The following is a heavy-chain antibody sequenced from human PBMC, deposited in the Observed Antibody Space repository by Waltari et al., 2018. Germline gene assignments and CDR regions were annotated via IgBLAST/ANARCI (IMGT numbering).Heavy chain of an antibody. D-gene: IGHD2-15*01. Sequence: QLQLQESGPGLLKPSETLSLTCGVSGGSISNKYYPWDWLRQPPGQGLEWIGNIFYSGNAKYSPSLKSRVTISVDTSKNNFSLKLSSVTAADTAVYYCARLGYNNENYYIGFDYWGQGTLVTVSS. V-gene: IGHV4-39*01. CDR3: ARLGYNNENYYIGFDY. CDR2: IFYSGNA. CDR1: GGSISNKYYP. J-gene: IGHJ4*02.